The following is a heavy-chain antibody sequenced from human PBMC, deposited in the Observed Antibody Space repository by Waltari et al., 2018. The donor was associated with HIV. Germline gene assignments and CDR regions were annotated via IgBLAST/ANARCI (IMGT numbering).Heavy chain of an antibody. J-gene: IGHJ1*01. V-gene: IGHV3-20*03. CDR2: IDWNGGSA. CDR3: VRDSDGSGYDI. D-gene: IGHD3-3*01. Sequence: GLEWVSNIDWNGGSANYGDSVKGRFTVFRDNPKASLYLQMNNLRDEDTGLYYCVRDSDGSGYDIWGRGTLVTVFS.